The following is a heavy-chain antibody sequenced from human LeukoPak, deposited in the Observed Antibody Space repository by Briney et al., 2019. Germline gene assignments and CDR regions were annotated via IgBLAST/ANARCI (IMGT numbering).Heavy chain of an antibody. J-gene: IGHJ1*01. CDR3: GGSSWYPYYQH. D-gene: IGHD6-13*01. V-gene: IGHV4-4*07. CDR1: GGSISSYY. Sequence: SETLSLTCTVSGGSISSYYWSWIRQPAGKGLEWIGRIYTSGSTNYNPSLKSRVTLSVDTSKNQFSLKLTSVTAADTAVYYCGGSSWYPYYQHWGQGTLVTVSS. CDR2: IYTSGST.